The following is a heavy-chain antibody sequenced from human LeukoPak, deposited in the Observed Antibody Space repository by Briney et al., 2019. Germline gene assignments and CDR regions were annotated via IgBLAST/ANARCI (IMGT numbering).Heavy chain of an antibody. CDR1: GGSISSYY. J-gene: IGHJ3*02. V-gene: IGHV4-59*01. CDR2: IYYSGTT. Sequence: SEALSLTCTVSGGSISSYYWSWIRQPPGKRREGRGDIYYSGTTNYNPSLKSRVTISVDTSKNQFSLKLSSVTAADTAVYYCARGAPNAFDIWGQGTMVTVSS. CDR3: ARGAPNAFDI.